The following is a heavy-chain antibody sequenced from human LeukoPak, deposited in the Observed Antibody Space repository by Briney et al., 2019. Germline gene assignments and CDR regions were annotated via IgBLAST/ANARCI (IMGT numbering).Heavy chain of an antibody. J-gene: IGHJ6*02. Sequence: GRSLRLSCAASGFTFDVYAMHWVRQAPGKGLEWVSGISWNSGSIGYADSVKGRFAISRDNAKNSLYLQMNSLRAEDTALYYCAKAPDPFGESNYGMDVWGQGTTVTVSS. CDR2: ISWNSGSI. V-gene: IGHV3-9*01. CDR3: AKAPDPFGESNYGMDV. CDR1: GFTFDVYA. D-gene: IGHD3-10*01.